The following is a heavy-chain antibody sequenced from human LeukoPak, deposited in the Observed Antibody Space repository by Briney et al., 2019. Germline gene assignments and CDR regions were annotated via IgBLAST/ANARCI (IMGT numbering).Heavy chain of an antibody. CDR2: IYYSGST. J-gene: IGHJ5*02. V-gene: IGHV4-59*08. CDR3: ARLVRGIRGYNWFDP. Sequence: SETLSLTCTVSGGSISSYYWSWIRQPPGKGLEWIGYIYYSGSTNYNPSLKSRVTISVDTSKNQFSLKLSSVTAADTAVYYCARLVRGIRGYNWFDPWGQGTLVIVSS. CDR1: GGSISSYY. D-gene: IGHD3-10*01.